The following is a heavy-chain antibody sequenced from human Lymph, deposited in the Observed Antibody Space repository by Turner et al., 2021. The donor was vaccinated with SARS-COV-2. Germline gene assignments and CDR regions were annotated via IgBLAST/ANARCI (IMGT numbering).Heavy chain of an antibody. Sequence: EVQLLESGGGLVQPGGCLRLSRSVSGFTFSSYAMSWVRQAPGKGLEWVSTISGSGGSTYYADSVKGRFTISRDNSKNTLYLQMNSLRAEDTAVYYCAKNEMAMIVVVITLFDYWGQGTLVTVSS. CDR3: AKNEMAMIVVVITLFDY. J-gene: IGHJ4*02. D-gene: IGHD3-22*01. CDR1: GFTFSSYA. CDR2: ISGSGGST. V-gene: IGHV3-23*01.